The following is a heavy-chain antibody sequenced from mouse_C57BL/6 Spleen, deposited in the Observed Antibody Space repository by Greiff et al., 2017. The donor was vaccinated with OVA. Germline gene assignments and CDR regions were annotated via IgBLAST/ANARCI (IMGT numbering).Heavy chain of an antibody. J-gene: IGHJ4*01. Sequence: DVKLVESGGGLVKPGGSLQLSCAAFGFTFSDSGLHWVRQAPEKGLAWVAYISSGSSTIYYADTVKGRFTSARDNAKNTLFLQKTRLRSEDTAMYYCARRDGSRELAKGYWGQGPSVTVSS. CDR3: ARRDGSRELAKGY. CDR1: GFTFSDSG. V-gene: IGHV5-17*01. D-gene: IGHD1-1*01. CDR2: ISSGSSTI.